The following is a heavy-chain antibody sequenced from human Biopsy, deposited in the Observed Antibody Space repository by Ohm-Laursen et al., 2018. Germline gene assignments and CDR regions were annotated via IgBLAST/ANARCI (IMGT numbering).Heavy chain of an antibody. V-gene: IGHV4-39*01. CDR1: GGSVSSNVAY. CDR2: IFYSGIT. Sequence: ETLSLTCTVSGGSVSSNVAYWAWIRQPPGKGLKSIGSIFYSGITYYNPSLQSRVTMSVDTSKNQFSLNLTSVTAADTAVYYCARHPTGFWFDPWGQGTLVIVSS. CDR3: ARHPTGFWFDP. J-gene: IGHJ5*02.